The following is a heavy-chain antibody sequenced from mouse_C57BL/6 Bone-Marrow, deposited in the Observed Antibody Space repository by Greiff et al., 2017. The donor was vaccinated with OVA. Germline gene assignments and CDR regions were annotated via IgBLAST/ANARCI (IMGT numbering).Heavy chain of an antibody. Sequence: QVQLQQPGAELVKPGASVKLSCKASGYTFTSYWMHWVKQRPGQGLEWIGMIHPNSGSTNYNEKFKSKATLTVDKSSSTAYMQLSSLTSEDSAVYYCARLGYYGSSYWYFDVWGTGTTVTVSS. CDR3: ARLGYYGSSYWYFDV. V-gene: IGHV1-64*01. CDR2: IHPNSGST. CDR1: GYTFTSYW. D-gene: IGHD1-1*01. J-gene: IGHJ1*03.